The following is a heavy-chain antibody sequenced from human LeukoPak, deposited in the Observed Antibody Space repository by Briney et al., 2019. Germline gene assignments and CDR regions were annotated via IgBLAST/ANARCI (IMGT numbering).Heavy chain of an antibody. Sequence: GGSLRLSCAVSGFTFSDYVMTWVRQAPGKGLEWVSSISGSGDSTFYADSVRGRFTISRDNSKNTLYLQVNSLRAEDTAVYYCAKGFVDPSGSLGFDYWGQGTLVTVSS. CDR3: AKGFVDPSGSLGFDY. V-gene: IGHV3-23*01. CDR1: GFTFSDYV. J-gene: IGHJ4*02. CDR2: ISGSGDST. D-gene: IGHD1-26*01.